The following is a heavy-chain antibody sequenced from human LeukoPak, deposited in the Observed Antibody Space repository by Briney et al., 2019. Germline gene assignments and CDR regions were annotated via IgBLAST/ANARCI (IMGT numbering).Heavy chain of an antibody. V-gene: IGHV1-18*01. J-gene: IGHJ4*02. D-gene: IGHD2/OR15-2a*01. CDR2: INTYNGDT. CDR3: ARDSAILGTFFDS. Sequence: ASVKVSCKASGYTFDDYAISWVRQAPGQGLEWMGWINTYNGDTITAQKFQGRVTLTTDTSTTTASMELRSLRSDDTAFYYCARDSAILGTFFDSWGQGTLVTVSS. CDR1: GYTFDDYA.